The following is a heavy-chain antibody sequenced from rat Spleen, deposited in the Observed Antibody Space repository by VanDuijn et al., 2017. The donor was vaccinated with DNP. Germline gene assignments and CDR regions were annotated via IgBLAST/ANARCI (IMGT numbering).Heavy chain of an antibody. J-gene: IGHJ2*01. Sequence: EVQLVESGGGLVQPGRSLKLSCAASGFTFSDYNMVWVRQAPKKGLEWVATISYDGSRTYYRDSVKGRFTISRDNAKSTLYLQMDSLRSEDTATYYCTTDFERGYWGQGVMVTVSS. CDR3: TTDFERGY. D-gene: IGHD1-11*01. CDR2: ISYDGSRT. V-gene: IGHV5S10*01. CDR1: GFTFSDYN.